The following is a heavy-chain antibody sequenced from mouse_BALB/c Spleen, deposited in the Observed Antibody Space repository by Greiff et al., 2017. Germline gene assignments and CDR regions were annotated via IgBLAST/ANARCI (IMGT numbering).Heavy chain of an antibody. CDR3: ARKENYGSVRAY. Sequence: QVQLQQSGAELARPGASVKMSCKASGYTFTSYTMHWVKQRPGQGLEWIGYINPSSGYTNYNQKFKDKATLTADKSSSTAYMQLSSLTSEDSAVYYCARKENYGSVRAYWGQGTTLTVSA. D-gene: IGHD1-1*02. CDR2: INPSSGYT. CDR1: GYTFTSYT. V-gene: IGHV1-4*01. J-gene: IGHJ2*01.